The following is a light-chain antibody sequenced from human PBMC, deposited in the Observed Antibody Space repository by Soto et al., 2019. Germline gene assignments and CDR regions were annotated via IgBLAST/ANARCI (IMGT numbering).Light chain of an antibody. CDR3: QQSYSTPFT. Sequence: DIQMTQSPSSLSASVGDRLTITCRASQTISNYLNWYQQKPGKAPKLLIYAASSLQSGVPSRFSGSGSGTGFTLTISSLQPEDFATYYCQQSYSTPFTFGPGTKVDIK. CDR1: QTISNY. J-gene: IGKJ3*01. CDR2: AAS. V-gene: IGKV1-39*01.